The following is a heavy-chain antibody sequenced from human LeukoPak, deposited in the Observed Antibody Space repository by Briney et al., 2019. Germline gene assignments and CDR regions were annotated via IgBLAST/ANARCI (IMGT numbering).Heavy chain of an antibody. J-gene: IGHJ6*02. Sequence: GGSLRLSCAASGITVSSNYMSWVRQAPGKGLEWVSGISDGGGATSYADSVKGRFTISRDNSQSTLYLQMNSLRAEDTAVYYCARDYSTTWSYGMDVWGQGTTVTVSS. D-gene: IGHD2-2*01. CDR1: GITVSSNY. CDR3: ARDYSTTWSYGMDV. V-gene: IGHV3-66*01. CDR2: ISDGGGAT.